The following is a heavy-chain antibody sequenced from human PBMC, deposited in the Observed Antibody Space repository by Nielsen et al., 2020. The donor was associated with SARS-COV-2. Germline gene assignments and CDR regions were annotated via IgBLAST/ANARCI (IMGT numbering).Heavy chain of an antibody. D-gene: IGHD2-2*01. CDR3: AREEYGFGLDV. CDR1: GGSISSGGYF. V-gene: IGHV4-30-4*01. Sequence: SETLSLTCTVSGGSISSGGYFWSWIRQHPGKGLEWIGYTFNSGNTYYNPSLRSRVTMSLDTSKNQFSLILTSVTAADTAAYYCAREEYGFGLDVWGQGTTVRVSS. CDR2: TFNSGNT. J-gene: IGHJ6*02.